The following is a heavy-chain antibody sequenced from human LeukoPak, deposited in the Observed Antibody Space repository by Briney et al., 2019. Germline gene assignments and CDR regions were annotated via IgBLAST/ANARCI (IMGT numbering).Heavy chain of an antibody. J-gene: IGHJ6*02. V-gene: IGHV5-51*01. Sequence: GESLKISCKGSGYSFTSYWIGWVRQMPGKGLEWMGIIYPGDSDTRYSPSFQGQVTISADKSISTAYLQWSSLKASDTAMYYCARHAGQQLVRPYYYYYGMDVWGQGTTVTVSS. CDR2: IYPGDSDT. D-gene: IGHD6-13*01. CDR3: ARHAGQQLVRPYYYYYGMDV. CDR1: GYSFTSYW.